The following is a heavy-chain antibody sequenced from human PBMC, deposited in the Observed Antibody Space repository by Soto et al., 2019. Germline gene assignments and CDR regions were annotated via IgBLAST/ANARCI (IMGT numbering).Heavy chain of an antibody. CDR3: ARGVVKLSLGVIWPQGWFDP. D-gene: IGHD3-10*01. J-gene: IGHJ5*02. Sequence: PSETLSLTCAVSGGSISSGGYSWSWIRQPPGKGLEWIGYIYHSGSTYYNPSLKSRVTISVDTSKNQFSLKLSSVTAADTAVYYCARGVVKLSLGVIWPQGWFDPWGPGTLVTVSS. CDR1: GGSISSGGYS. V-gene: IGHV4-30-2*01. CDR2: IYHSGST.